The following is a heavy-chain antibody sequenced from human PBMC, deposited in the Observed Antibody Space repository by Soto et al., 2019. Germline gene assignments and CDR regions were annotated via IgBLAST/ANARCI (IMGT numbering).Heavy chain of an antibody. J-gene: IGHJ4*02. V-gene: IGHV1-2*04. Sequence: ASVKVSCKASGYTFTGYYMHWVRQAPGQGLEWMGWINPNSGGTNYAQKFQGWVTMTRDTSISTAYMELSRLRSDDTAVYYCARAVGPHVVVVVAATTYYFDYWGQGTLVTVSS. CDR3: ARAVGPHVVVVVAATTYYFDY. CDR1: GYTFTGYY. D-gene: IGHD2-15*01. CDR2: INPNSGGT.